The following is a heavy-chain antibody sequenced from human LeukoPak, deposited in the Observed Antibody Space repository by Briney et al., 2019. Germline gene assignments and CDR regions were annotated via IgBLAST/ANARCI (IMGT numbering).Heavy chain of an antibody. CDR2: INHNSGGT. Sequence: ASVKVSCKASGYTFTDYYMHWVRQAPGKGLEYLGWINHNSGGTNFSQKFQGRVTMTRDTSISTAYMELSRLRSDDTAVYYCARVRKSFTIFGVVTYFDYWGQGTLVTVSS. CDR3: ARVRKSFTIFGVVTYFDY. CDR1: GYTFTDYY. V-gene: IGHV1-2*02. D-gene: IGHD3-3*01. J-gene: IGHJ4*02.